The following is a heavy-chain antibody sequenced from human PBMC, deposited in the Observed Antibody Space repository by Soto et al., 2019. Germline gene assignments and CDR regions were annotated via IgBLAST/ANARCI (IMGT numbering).Heavy chain of an antibody. J-gene: IGHJ4*02. CDR2: INSDGSST. CDR1: GFTFSNYW. Sequence: EVQLVESGGGLVQPGGSLRLSCAASGFTFSNYWMHWVRQAPGKGLVWVSHINSDGSSTTYADSVKGRFTISRDNAENTLHLQMSSLRAEDTAVYFCARDDRGSGVDYWGQGTLVTVSS. V-gene: IGHV3-74*01. CDR3: ARDDRGSGVDY. D-gene: IGHD6-19*01.